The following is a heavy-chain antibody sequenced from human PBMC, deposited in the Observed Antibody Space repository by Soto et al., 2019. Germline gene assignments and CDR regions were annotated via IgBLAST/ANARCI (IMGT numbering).Heavy chain of an antibody. CDR2: ISWNSGSI. D-gene: IGHD5-12*01. Sequence: EVQLVESGGGLVQPGRSLRLSCAASGFTFDDYAMHWVRQAPGKGLEWVSGISWNSGSIGYADSVKGRFTISRDNAKNSLYLQMNRLRAEDTALYYCAKEGDIVATGPRAFDSWGQGTMVTVSS. CDR3: AKEGDIVATGPRAFDS. V-gene: IGHV3-9*01. J-gene: IGHJ3*02. CDR1: GFTFDDYA.